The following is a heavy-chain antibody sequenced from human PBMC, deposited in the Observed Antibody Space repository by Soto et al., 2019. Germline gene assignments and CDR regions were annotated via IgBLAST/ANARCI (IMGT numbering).Heavy chain of an antibody. Sequence: ASVKVSCTASGYTFTSYAMHWVRQAPGQRLEWMGWINAGNGNTKYSQKFQGRVTITRDTSASTAYMELSSLRSEDTAVYYCARGGALRFLEWYLTFFDYWGQGTLVTVSS. J-gene: IGHJ4*02. V-gene: IGHV1-3*01. CDR2: INAGNGNT. CDR1: GYTFTSYA. D-gene: IGHD3-3*01. CDR3: ARGGALRFLEWYLTFFDY.